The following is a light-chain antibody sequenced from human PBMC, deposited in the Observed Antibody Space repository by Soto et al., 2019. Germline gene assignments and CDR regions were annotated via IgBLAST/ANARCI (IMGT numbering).Light chain of an antibody. CDR3: QQLNS. Sequence: DIQLTQSPSFLSASVGDRVTITCRASLGISSYLAWYQQKPGKAPKLLIYAASTLQSGVPSRFSGSGSGTEFTLTISSLQPEDFATYYCQQLNSFGGGTKVEIK. J-gene: IGKJ4*01. CDR2: AAS. V-gene: IGKV1-9*01. CDR1: LGISSY.